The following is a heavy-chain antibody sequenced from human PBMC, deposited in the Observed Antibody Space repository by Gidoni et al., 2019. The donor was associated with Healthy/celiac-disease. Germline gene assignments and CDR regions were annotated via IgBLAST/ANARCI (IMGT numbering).Heavy chain of an antibody. J-gene: IGHJ5*02. D-gene: IGHD3-22*01. CDR3: ARGDYYDSSGYYRNWFDP. CDR2: IYPTGST. Sequence: QVQLQESGPGLVKPSQTLSLTCTVSGGSIISGGYYWSWIRQPAGKGLEWIGRIYPTGSTDYNPSLKSRVSISVDTSKNQFSLKLSSMTAADTAVYYCARGDYYDSSGYYRNWFDPWGQGTLVTVSS. V-gene: IGHV4-61*02. CDR1: GGSIISGGYY.